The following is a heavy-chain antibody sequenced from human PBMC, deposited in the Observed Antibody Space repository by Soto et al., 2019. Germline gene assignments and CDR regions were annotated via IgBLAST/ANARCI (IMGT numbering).Heavy chain of an antibody. CDR1: GFIFTKYA. J-gene: IGHJ6*02. CDR3: ARGIRDLVSGMDL. Sequence: QVQLVESGGGVVQPGTSLRLSCAVSGFIFTKYAMHWVRQAPGKGLEWVAVISYDGSNKYYTDSVKGRFTMSRDNSKNTMDLQMNNLKTEDTALYYCARGIRDLVSGMDLWGQGTTVAVSS. V-gene: IGHV3-30-3*01. D-gene: IGHD2-21*01. CDR2: ISYDGSNK.